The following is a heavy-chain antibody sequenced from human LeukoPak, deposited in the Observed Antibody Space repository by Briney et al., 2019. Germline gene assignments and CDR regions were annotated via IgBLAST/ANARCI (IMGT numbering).Heavy chain of an antibody. D-gene: IGHD3-10*01. Sequence: SSETLSLTCAVYGGSFSGYYWSSIRQPPGKGLEWIGEINHSGSTNYNPSLKSRVTISEDTSKNQSSLKLGSVTAADTAVYYCARGSVWFGESEVDYWGQGTLVTASS. CDR2: INHSGST. CDR3: ARGSVWFGESEVDY. J-gene: IGHJ4*02. CDR1: GGSFSGYY. V-gene: IGHV4-34*01.